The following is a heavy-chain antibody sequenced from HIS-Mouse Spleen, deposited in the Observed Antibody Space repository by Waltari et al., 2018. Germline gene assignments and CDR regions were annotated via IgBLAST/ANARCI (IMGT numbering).Heavy chain of an antibody. CDR2: INHSGST. J-gene: IGHJ4*02. V-gene: IGHV4-34*01. Sequence: QVQLQQWGAGLLKPSETLSLTCAVYGGSFSGYYWSWIRQPPGKGLEWIGEINHSGSTNYNPSLKSRVTISVDTSKNQFSLKLSSVTAADTAVYYCARVYTGWYDYWGQGTLVTVSS. D-gene: IGHD2-15*01. CDR1: GGSFSGYY. CDR3: ARVYTGWYDY.